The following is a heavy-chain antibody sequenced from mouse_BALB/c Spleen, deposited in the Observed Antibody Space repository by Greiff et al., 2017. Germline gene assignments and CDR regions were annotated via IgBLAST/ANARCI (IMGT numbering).Heavy chain of an antibody. CDR2: ISSGGST. CDR3: ARAVITTVVALYYFDY. V-gene: IGHV5-6-5*01. Sequence: EVQLQESGGGLVKPGGSLKLSCAASGFTFSSYAMSWVRQTPEKRLEWVASISSGGSTYYPDSVKGRFTISRDNARNILYLQMSSLRSEDTAMYYCARAVITTVVALYYFDYWGQGTTLTVSS. CDR1: GFTFSSYA. J-gene: IGHJ2*01. D-gene: IGHD1-1*01.